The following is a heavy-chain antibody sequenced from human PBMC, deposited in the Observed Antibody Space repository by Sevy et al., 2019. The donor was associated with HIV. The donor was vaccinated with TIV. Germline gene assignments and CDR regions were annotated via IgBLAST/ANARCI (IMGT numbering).Heavy chain of an antibody. CDR2: MNPNSGNT. V-gene: IGHV1-8*01. CDR1: GYTFTSYD. J-gene: IGHJ6*02. Sequence: ASVKVSCKASGYTFTSYDINWVRQATGQGLEWMGWMNPNSGNTGYAQKFQGRVTMTRNTSISTAYMELSSLRSEDTAVYYCAREGLGVTAMAYYGMDVWGQGTTVTV. D-gene: IGHD5-18*01. CDR3: AREGLGVTAMAYYGMDV.